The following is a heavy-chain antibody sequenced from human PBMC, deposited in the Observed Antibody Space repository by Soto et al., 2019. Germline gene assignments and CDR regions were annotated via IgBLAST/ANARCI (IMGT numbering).Heavy chain of an antibody. V-gene: IGHV4-31*02. J-gene: IGHJ4*02. Sequence: ISGGYYWSLIRQHPGKGLEWIGYIYYSGSTYYNPSLKSRVTISVDTSKNQFSLKLSSVTAADTAVYYCARRDTSGFLRYFDNWGQGTLVTVSS. CDR3: ARRDTSGFLRYFDN. CDR1: ISGGYY. D-gene: IGHD3-3*01. CDR2: IYYSGST.